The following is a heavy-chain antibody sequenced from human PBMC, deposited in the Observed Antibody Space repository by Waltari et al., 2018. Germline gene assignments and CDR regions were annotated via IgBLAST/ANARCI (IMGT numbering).Heavy chain of an antibody. CDR2: IRHTGDT. CDR3: ALWESGWRAFRF. V-gene: IGHV4-59*08. J-gene: IGHJ4*03. CDR1: GVSVISYF. D-gene: IGHD6-19*01. Sequence: QVQLQQSGPGLVKSSETLSLTRTVSGVSVISYFWNWIRQAPGKGPEWSGYIRHTGDTKQNPSLKSRVTMSVDTSRNDFSLRLSSVTAADTAVYYCALWESGWRAFRFWGQGTLGTVSS.